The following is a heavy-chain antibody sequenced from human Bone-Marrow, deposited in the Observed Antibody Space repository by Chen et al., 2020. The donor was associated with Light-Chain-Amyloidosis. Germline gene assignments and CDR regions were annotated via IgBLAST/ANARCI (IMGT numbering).Heavy chain of an antibody. CDR2: IYPDDSDA. CDR3: ARRRDGYNFDY. D-gene: IGHD5-12*01. Sequence: EVQLEQAGPEVKKPGESLKISCKGSGYTFPNYWIGWVRQMPGKGLEWMGVIYPDDSDARYSPSFEGQVTTSADKSITTAYLQWRSLKASDTAMYYCARRRDGYNFDYWGQGTLFTVSS. J-gene: IGHJ4*02. CDR1: GYTFPNYW. V-gene: IGHV5-51*01.